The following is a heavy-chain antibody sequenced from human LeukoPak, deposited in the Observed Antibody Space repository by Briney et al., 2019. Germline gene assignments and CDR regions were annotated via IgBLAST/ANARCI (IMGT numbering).Heavy chain of an antibody. J-gene: IGHJ4*02. V-gene: IGHV4-4*07. CDR1: GGSISNWY. CDR2: IYTSGST. D-gene: IGHD1-26*01. Sequence: SETLSLTCTVSGGSISNWYWGWFRQPAGKGLEWIGRIYTSGSTIYDPSLKSRVTMSVDTSTNQISLRLSSVTAADTAVYYCARHLNGGSYPLDHWGQGTLVTVSS. CDR3: ARHLNGGSYPLDH.